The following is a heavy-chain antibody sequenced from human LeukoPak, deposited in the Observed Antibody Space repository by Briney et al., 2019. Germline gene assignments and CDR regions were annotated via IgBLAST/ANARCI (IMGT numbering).Heavy chain of an antibody. CDR3: AQSTASYRAHGY. Sequence: SGTLSPTCAVSGGSISGSDWWSWVRQPPGKGLEWIGETRHDGYTNYNPSLKIRVTISVDKSKNQFSLNLHSVTAADTAVYYCAQSTASYRAHGYWGQGILVTVSS. CDR2: TRHDGYT. CDR1: GGSISGSDW. J-gene: IGHJ4*02. D-gene: IGHD2-8*02. V-gene: IGHV4-4*02.